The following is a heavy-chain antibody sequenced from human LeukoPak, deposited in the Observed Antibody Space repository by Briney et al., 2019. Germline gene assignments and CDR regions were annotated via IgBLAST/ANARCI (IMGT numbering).Heavy chain of an antibody. CDR1: GFTFSSHW. V-gene: IGHV3-7*01. J-gene: IGHJ4*02. CDR2: IEQDGSEK. CDR3: ARGAHLGY. Sequence: PGGSLRLSCAASGFTFSSHWMTWVRQAPGKGLEWVANIEQDGSEKYYVDSVKGRFTISRDSTKNSLYLQMNSLRAEDTAVYYCARGAHLGYWGQGTLVTVSS.